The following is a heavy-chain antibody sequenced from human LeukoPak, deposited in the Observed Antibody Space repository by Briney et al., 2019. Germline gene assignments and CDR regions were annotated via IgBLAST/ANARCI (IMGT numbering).Heavy chain of an antibody. CDR3: ARAYCGGDCYFGHHAFDI. J-gene: IGHJ3*02. D-gene: IGHD2-21*02. Sequence: GRSLRLSCAASGFTFSSYGMHWVRQAPGKGLEWVAFIRYDGSNKYYADSVKGRFTISRDNSKNTLYLQMNSLRAEDTAVYYCARAYCGGDCYFGHHAFDIWGQGTMVTVSS. CDR2: IRYDGSNK. V-gene: IGHV3-33*08. CDR1: GFTFSSYG.